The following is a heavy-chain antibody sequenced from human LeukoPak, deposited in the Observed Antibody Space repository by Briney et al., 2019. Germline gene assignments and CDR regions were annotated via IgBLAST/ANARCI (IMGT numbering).Heavy chain of an antibody. CDR2: ISGSGGST. CDR1: GFTFSSYG. V-gene: IGHV3-23*01. J-gene: IGHJ4*02. CDR3: AKLLWFGELPLAYYFDY. Sequence: GGSLRLSCAASGFTFSSYGMSWVRQAPGKGLEWVSAISGSGGSTYYADSVKGRFTISRDNSKNTLYLQMNSLRAEDTAVYYCAKLLWFGELPLAYYFDYRGQGTLVTVSS. D-gene: IGHD3-10*01.